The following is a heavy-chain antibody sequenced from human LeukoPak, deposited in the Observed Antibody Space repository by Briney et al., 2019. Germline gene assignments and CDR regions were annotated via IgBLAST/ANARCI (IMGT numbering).Heavy chain of an antibody. CDR2: ISGSGGST. CDR3: ARVSSSSWWALDY. D-gene: IGHD6-13*01. J-gene: IGHJ4*02. V-gene: IGHV3-23*01. Sequence: GGSLRLSCAASGFTFSSYAMSWVRQAPGKGLEWVSAISGSGGSTYYADSVKGRFTISRDNAKNTLYLQMNSLRAEDTAVYYCARVSSSSWWALDYWGQGTLATVSS. CDR1: GFTFSSYA.